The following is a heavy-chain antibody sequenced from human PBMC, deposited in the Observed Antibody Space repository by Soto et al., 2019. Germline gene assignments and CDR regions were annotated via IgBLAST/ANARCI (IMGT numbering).Heavy chain of an antibody. CDR2: IYPGDSDT. D-gene: IGHD3-10*01. CDR3: ARPREVRRTYNGADV. CDR1: GYSFTSYW. Sequence: GESLKISCKGSGYSFTSYWIGWVRQMPGKGLEWMGIIYPGDSDTRYSPSFQGQVTISADKSISTAYLQWSSLKASDTAMYYCARPREVRRTYNGADVWGRGTTVTVSA. J-gene: IGHJ6*01. V-gene: IGHV5-51*01.